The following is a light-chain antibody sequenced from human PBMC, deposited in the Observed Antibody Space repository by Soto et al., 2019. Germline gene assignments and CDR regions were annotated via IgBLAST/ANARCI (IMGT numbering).Light chain of an antibody. CDR3: AAWDDSPNGYV. CDR1: SSNIGSNT. CDR2: SNN. V-gene: IGLV1-44*01. Sequence: QAVVTQPPSASGTPGQRVTISCSGSSSNIGSNTVNWYQHLPGTAPKLLIYSNNQRPSGVPDRFSGSKSGTSASLAISGLQSEDEADYYCAAWDDSPNGYVFGTGTKVTVL. J-gene: IGLJ1*01.